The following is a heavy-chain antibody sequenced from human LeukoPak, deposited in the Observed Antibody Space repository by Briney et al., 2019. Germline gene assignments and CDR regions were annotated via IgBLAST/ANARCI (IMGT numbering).Heavy chain of an antibody. Sequence: SETLSPTCAVYGGSFSDYYWSWIRQPPGKGLEWIGYIYYSGSTYYNPSLKSRVTISVDTSKNQFSLKLSSVTAADTAVYYCARGGVWFGESRHFDYWGQGTLVTVSS. D-gene: IGHD3-10*01. CDR1: GGSFSDYY. CDR3: ARGGVWFGESRHFDY. CDR2: IYYSGST. V-gene: IGHV4-30-4*08. J-gene: IGHJ4*02.